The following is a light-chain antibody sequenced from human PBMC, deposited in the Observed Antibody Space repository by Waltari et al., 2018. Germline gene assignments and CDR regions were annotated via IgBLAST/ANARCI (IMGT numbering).Light chain of an antibody. CDR1: SSDVGGYNY. CDR2: DVS. Sequence: SAXTQXXXVSGSXGQXVTISCTGTSSDVGGYNYVSWYQQHPGKAPKLMIYDVSKRPAXVPXRXXGSKSXNTASLTISGLQAEDEAXXYCCSYAXXWVFGXXXXLTVL. CDR3: CSYAXXWV. V-gene: IGLV2-11*01. J-gene: IGLJ2*01.